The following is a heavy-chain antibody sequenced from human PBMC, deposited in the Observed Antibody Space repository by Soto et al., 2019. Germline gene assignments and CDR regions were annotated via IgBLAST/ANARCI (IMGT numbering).Heavy chain of an antibody. CDR3: ARGSWYYDFWSGYSGGGWFDP. J-gene: IGHJ5*02. CDR2: ISYDGSNK. D-gene: IGHD3-3*01. Sequence: QVQLVESGGGVVQPGRSLRLSCAASGFTFSSYAMHWVRQAPGKGLEWVAVISYDGSNKYYADSVKGRFTISRDNSKNTLYLQMNSLRAEDTAVYYCARGSWYYDFWSGYSGGGWFDPWGQGTLVTVSS. CDR1: GFTFSSYA. V-gene: IGHV3-30-3*01.